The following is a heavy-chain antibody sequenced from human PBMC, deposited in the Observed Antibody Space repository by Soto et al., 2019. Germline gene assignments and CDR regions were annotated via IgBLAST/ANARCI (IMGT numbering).Heavy chain of an antibody. V-gene: IGHV3-7*05. CDR3: ARHHSGSYCFDY. Sequence: PGGSLRLSCAASGFIFGDYWMSWIRQAPGKGLEWVANTRQDGGEKNFVDSVKGRFIISRDNAKNSLYLQMNSLRAEDTAVYYCARHHSGSYCFDYWGLGTLVTVSS. CDR2: TRQDGGEK. CDR1: GFIFGDYW. J-gene: IGHJ4*02. D-gene: IGHD1-26*01.